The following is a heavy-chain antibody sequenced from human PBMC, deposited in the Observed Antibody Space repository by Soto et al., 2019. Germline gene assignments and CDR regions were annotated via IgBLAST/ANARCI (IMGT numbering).Heavy chain of an antibody. J-gene: IGHJ4*02. CDR1: GFTFSSYS. Sequence: PGGSLRLSCAASGFTFSSYSMNWVRQAPGKGLEWVSYISSSSSTIYYADSVKGRFTISRDNAKNSLYLQMNSLRAEDTAVYYCARENGCSSTSCYGGYFDYWGQGTLVTVSS. V-gene: IGHV3-48*01. D-gene: IGHD2-2*01. CDR2: ISSSSSTI. CDR3: ARENGCSSTSCYGGYFDY.